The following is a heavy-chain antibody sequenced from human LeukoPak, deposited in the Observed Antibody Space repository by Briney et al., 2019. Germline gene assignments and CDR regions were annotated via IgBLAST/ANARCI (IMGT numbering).Heavy chain of an antibody. D-gene: IGHD3-22*01. CDR1: APSIGWDY. Sequence: SETLSPACTVSAPSIGWDYCSSIRQSAGKGLEWPGRIYKSGSTNYNPSFRSRVTMSVDTSKNQFSLNVTSVTAADTAVYYCAREEYFQDSNGYSYYFHSWGQGSLVTVSS. CDR2: IYKSGST. CDR3: AREEYFQDSNGYSYYFHS. J-gene: IGHJ4*02. V-gene: IGHV4-4*07.